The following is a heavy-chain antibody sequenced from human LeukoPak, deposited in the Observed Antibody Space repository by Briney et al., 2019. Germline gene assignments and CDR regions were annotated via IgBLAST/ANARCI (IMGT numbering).Heavy chain of an antibody. D-gene: IGHD1-26*01. Sequence: ASVKVSCKASGGNFSSYTISWVRQAPGQGLEWMGGIIPIFGTANYAQKFQGRVTMTRDMSTSTVYMELSSLRSEDTAVYYCARLARYSWSPISPLYYYYYMDVWGKGTTVTVSS. J-gene: IGHJ6*03. CDR3: ARLARYSWSPISPLYYYYYMDV. V-gene: IGHV1-69*05. CDR2: IIPIFGTA. CDR1: GGNFSSYT.